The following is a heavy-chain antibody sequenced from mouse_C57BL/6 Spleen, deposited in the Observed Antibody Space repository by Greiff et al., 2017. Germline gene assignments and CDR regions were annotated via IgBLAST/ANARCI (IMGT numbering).Heavy chain of an antibody. D-gene: IGHD1-3*01. V-gene: IGHV1-62-2*01. Sequence: VQLQQSGAELVKPGASVKLSCKASGYTFTEYTIHWVKQRSGQGLEWIGWFYPGSGSIKYNEKFKDKATLTADKSSSTVYMALSRLTSEDSAVYFCARHEDGCIRSPAYYAMDDWGKGTSVTVSS. J-gene: IGHJ4*01. CDR3: ARHEDGCIRSPAYYAMDD. CDR1: GYTFTEYT. CDR2: FYPGSGSI.